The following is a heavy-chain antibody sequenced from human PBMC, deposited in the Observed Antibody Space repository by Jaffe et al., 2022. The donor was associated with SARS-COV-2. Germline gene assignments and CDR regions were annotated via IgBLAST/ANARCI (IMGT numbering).Heavy chain of an antibody. Sequence: EVQLVESGGGLVQPGRSLVLSCTGSGFTFRYYAVSWVRQAPGKGLEWVGFIRSGASGGATEYAASVKGRFTISRDDSKSIAYLQMNSLKTEDTAVYYCFRDDYDFRGGGPLYFDYWGQGTLVSVSS. CDR3: FRDDYDFRGGGPLYFDY. V-gene: IGHV3-49*04. CDR2: IRSGASGGAT. D-gene: IGHD3-3*01. J-gene: IGHJ4*02. CDR1: GFTFRYYA.